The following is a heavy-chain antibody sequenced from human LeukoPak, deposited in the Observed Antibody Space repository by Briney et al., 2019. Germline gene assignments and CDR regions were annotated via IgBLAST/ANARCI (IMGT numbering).Heavy chain of an antibody. Sequence: QPGGSLRLSCAASGFTFSSYWMHWVRQAPGKGLVWVSRTNSDGSSTSYADSVKGRFTISRDNAKNTLYLQMNSLRAEDTAVYYCASWGYCSGGSCYDFDYWGQGTLVTVSS. CDR2: TNSDGSST. V-gene: IGHV3-74*01. J-gene: IGHJ4*02. D-gene: IGHD2-15*01. CDR3: ASWGYCSGGSCYDFDY. CDR1: GFTFSSYW.